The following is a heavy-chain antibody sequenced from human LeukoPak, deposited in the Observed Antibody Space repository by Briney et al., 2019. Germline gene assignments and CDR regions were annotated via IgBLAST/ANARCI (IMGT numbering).Heavy chain of an antibody. Sequence: GESLKISCQGSGYSFTTYWIGWVRQMPDKGLELMGIIHPRDSDTRYSPTFQGQVVISVDTSINTAYLQWSSLKASDTAMYFCARSDILTHDAFNIWAQGTMVTVSS. CDR1: GYSFTTYW. D-gene: IGHD3-9*01. CDR2: IHPRDSDT. V-gene: IGHV5-51*01. J-gene: IGHJ3*02. CDR3: ARSDILTHDAFNI.